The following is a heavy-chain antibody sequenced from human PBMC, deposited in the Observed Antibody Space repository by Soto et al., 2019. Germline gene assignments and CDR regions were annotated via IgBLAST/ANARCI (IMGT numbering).Heavy chain of an antibody. J-gene: IGHJ4*02. V-gene: IGHV4-4*07. CDR3: ARGPFCGGDCYFGV. CDR2: IYSSGTT. Sequence: PSETLSLTCTVAGGSISSFYWSWVRQPAGKGLEWIGRIYSSGTTNYNPSLKSRVTMSVDTSTDQFSLKLTSVTAADTAAYFCARGPFCGGDCYFGVWGQGTQVTVSS. D-gene: IGHD2-21*02. CDR1: GGSISSFY.